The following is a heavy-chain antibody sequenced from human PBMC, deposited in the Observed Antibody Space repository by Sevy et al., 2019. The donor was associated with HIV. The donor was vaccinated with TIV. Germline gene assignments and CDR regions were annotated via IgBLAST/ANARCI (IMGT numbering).Heavy chain of an antibody. CDR2: IYYSGST. J-gene: IGHJ4*02. CDR3: ARISSGWYLFDY. V-gene: IGHV4-39*01. Sequence: SETLSLTCTVSGGSISSSSYYWSWIRQPPGKGLEWIGSIYYSGSTYYNPSLKSRVTISVDTSKNQFSLKLSSVTAADTAVYHCARISSGWYLFDYWGQGTLVTVSS. CDR1: GGSISSSSYY. D-gene: IGHD6-19*01.